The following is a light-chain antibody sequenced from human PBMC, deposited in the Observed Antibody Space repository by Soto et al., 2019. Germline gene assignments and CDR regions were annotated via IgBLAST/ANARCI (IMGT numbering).Light chain of an antibody. J-gene: IGKJ1*01. CDR2: DAS. CDR3: KQYNSYPWT. Sequence: DIQMTQSPSTLSASVGDRVTITCRASQRSSSWLAWYQQKPGKAPKLLIYDASSLESGVPSRFSGSGSGTESTLTISSLQPDDFATYYCKQYNSYPWTFGQGTKV. V-gene: IGKV1-5*01. CDR1: QRSSSW.